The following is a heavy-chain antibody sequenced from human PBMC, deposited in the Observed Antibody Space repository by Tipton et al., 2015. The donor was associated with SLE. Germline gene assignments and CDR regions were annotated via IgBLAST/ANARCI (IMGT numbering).Heavy chain of an antibody. CDR1: GFTFSSYG. J-gene: IGHJ4*02. CDR2: IRYDGSNK. Sequence: SLRLSCAASGFTFSSYGMHWVRQAPGKGLEWVAFIRYDGSNKYYADSVKGRFTISRDNSKNTLYLQMNSLRAEDTAVYYCAKDIEYSSSYFYWGQGTLLTVSS. V-gene: IGHV3-30*02. CDR3: AKDIEYSSSYFY. D-gene: IGHD6-6*01.